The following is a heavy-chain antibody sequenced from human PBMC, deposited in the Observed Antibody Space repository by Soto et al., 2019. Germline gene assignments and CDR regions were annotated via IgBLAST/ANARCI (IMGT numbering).Heavy chain of an antibody. CDR2: IIPIFGTA. V-gene: IGHV1-69*01. J-gene: IGHJ6*02. D-gene: IGHD1-26*01. CDR1: GGTFSSYA. CDR3: ASDSPYRGVGATTYDYGMDV. Sequence: QVQLGQSGAEVKKPGSSVKVSCKSSGGTFSSYAISWVRQAPGQGLEWMGGIIPIFGTANYAQKFQGRVTITADESTSTAYMELSSLRYEDTAVYYCASDSPYRGVGATTYDYGMDVWGQGTTVTVSS.